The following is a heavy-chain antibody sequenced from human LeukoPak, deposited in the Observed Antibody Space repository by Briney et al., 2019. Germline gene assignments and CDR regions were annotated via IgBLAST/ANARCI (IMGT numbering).Heavy chain of an antibody. CDR2: IYYSGST. V-gene: IGHV4-59*01. D-gene: IGHD3-10*01. CDR3: ARESITMVRGVPKREFDY. Sequence: PSETLSLTCTVSGGSISSYYWSWIRQPPGKGLEWIGYIYYSGSTNYNPSLKSRVTISVDTSKNQFPLKLSSVTAADTAVYYCARESITMVRGVPKREFDYWGQGTLVTVSS. J-gene: IGHJ4*02. CDR1: GGSISSYY.